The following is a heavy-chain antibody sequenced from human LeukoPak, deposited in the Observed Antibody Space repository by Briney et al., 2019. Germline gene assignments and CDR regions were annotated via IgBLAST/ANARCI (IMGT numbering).Heavy chain of an antibody. CDR3: ARGYDSSGYFSRRDAFDI. D-gene: IGHD3-22*01. V-gene: IGHV3-21*01. Sequence: GGSLRLSCAASGFTFSSYSMNWVRQAPGKGLEWVSSISSSSSYIYYADSVKGRFTISRDNAKNSLYLQMNSLRAEGTAVYYCARGYDSSGYFSRRDAFDIRGQGTMVTVSS. CDR1: GFTFSSYS. CDR2: ISSSSSYI. J-gene: IGHJ3*02.